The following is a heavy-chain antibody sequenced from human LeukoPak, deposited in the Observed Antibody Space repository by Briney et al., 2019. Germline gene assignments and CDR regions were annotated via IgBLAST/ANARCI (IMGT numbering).Heavy chain of an antibody. CDR1: GGSFSGYY. J-gene: IGHJ4*02. CDR3: ASRWVLTGEPY. CDR2: INHSGST. Sequence: PSETLSLTCAVYGGSFSGYYWSWIRQPPGKGLEWIGEINHSGSTNYNPSLRSRVTISLDKSNNQFSLKLTSVTAADTAVYYCASRWVLTGEPYWGQGTLVTVSS. V-gene: IGHV4-34*01. D-gene: IGHD7-27*01.